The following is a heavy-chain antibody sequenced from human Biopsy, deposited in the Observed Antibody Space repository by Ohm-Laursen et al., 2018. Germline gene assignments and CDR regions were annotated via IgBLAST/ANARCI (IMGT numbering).Heavy chain of an antibody. Sequence: GTLSLTCTVSSGSISSYYWSWIRQPPGKGLEWIGYISYSGNTNYNPSLKSRVTMSVDTSKNQFSLKVYSVAAADTAIYYCATTTMDTSGWYGNYFDSWGQGALVTVSS. CDR3: ATTTMDTSGWYGNYFDS. D-gene: IGHD6-19*01. J-gene: IGHJ4*02. CDR2: ISYSGNT. V-gene: IGHV4-59*08. CDR1: SGSISSYY.